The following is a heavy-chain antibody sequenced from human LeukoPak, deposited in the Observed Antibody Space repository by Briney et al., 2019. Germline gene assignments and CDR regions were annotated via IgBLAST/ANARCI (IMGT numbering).Heavy chain of an antibody. CDR3: ARDLWNFYDDSGYNRDFDS. CDR1: TSR. D-gene: IGHD3-22*01. Sequence: TSRISWVRQAPGQGPEWMGWIGTYGGDTYYAQKFQGRITVTTDTSTSTVYMELRNLRSDDTAVYYCARDLWNFYDDSGYNRDFDSWGQGTLVTVSS. J-gene: IGHJ5*01. V-gene: IGHV1-18*01. CDR2: IGTYGGDT.